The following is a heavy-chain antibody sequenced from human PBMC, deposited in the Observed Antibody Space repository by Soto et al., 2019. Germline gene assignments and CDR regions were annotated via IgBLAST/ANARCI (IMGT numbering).Heavy chain of an antibody. CDR1: GGSISSSSYY. CDR3: AIHLTYCSAGSCYSDFPYYGMDV. V-gene: IGHV4-39*01. J-gene: IGHJ6*02. D-gene: IGHD2-15*01. Sequence: PSETLSLTCTVSGGSISSSSYYWGWIRQPPGKGLEWIGSFFYSGSTYYNPSLNSRVTISVDTSKNQFSLKLSSVTAADTAVYYCAIHLTYCSAGSCYSDFPYYGMDVWGQGTTVTVSS. CDR2: FFYSGST.